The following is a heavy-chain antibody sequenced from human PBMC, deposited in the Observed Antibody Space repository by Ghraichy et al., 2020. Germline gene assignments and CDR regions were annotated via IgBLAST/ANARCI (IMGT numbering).Heavy chain of an antibody. CDR2: IYSGGTT. V-gene: IGHV3-53*01. J-gene: IGHJ6*02. CDR1: GFTVSTNY. D-gene: IGHD4-17*01. CDR3: ARELRVYGMDV. Sequence: ESLNISCAASGFTVSTNYMSWVRQAPGKGLEWVSVIYSGGTTKYADSVKGRFTISRDNSKNTLYLQMNSLRVEDTAVYYCARELRVYGMDVWGQGTTVTVSS.